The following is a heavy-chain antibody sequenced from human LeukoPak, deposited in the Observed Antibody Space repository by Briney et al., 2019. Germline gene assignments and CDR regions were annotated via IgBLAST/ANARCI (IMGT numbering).Heavy chain of an antibody. D-gene: IGHD2-15*01. CDR3: ARGRSIRAARNAFDI. J-gene: IGHJ3*02. CDR2: MNPNSGNT. V-gene: IGHV1-8*01. Sequence: ASVKVSCKASGYTFTSYDINWVRQATGQGLEWMGWMNPNSGNTGYAQKFQGRVTMTRSTSISTAYMELSSLRSEDTAVYYCARGRSIRAARNAFDIWGQGTMVTVSS. CDR1: GYTFTSYD.